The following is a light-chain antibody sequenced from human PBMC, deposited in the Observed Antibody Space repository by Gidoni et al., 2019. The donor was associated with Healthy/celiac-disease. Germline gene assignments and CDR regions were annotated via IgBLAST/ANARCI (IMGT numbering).Light chain of an antibody. CDR1: QSISSY. CDR2: AAS. Sequence: DIQMTQSPSSLSASVGDRVTITCRASQSISSYLNWYQQKPGKAPKLLIYAASSLQSGVPSRFSDSGSGTDFTLTISSLQPEDFATYYCQQSYSTLFTFGPXTKVDIK. CDR3: QQSYSTLFT. V-gene: IGKV1-39*01. J-gene: IGKJ3*01.